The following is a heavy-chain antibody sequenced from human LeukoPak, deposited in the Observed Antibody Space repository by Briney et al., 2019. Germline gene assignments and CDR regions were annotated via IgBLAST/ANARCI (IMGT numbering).Heavy chain of an antibody. V-gene: IGHV4-59*01. J-gene: IGHJ6*04. Sequence: SETLSLTCTVSGGSISSYYWSWIRQPPGKGLEWIGYIYYSGNTNYNPSLKSRVTISVDTSKNQFSLKLSSMTAADTAVYYCARSGADDILTDDPYYYYYYGMDVWGKGTTVTVSS. CDR1: GGSISSYY. CDR2: IYYSGNT. CDR3: ARSGADDILTDDPYYYYYYGMDV. D-gene: IGHD3-9*01.